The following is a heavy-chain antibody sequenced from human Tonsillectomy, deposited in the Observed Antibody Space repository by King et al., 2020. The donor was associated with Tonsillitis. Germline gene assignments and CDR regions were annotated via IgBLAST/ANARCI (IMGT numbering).Heavy chain of an antibody. J-gene: IGHJ4*02. D-gene: IGHD2-2*01. CDR1: GYTFTTYD. Sequence: VQLVESGTEVKKPGASVKVSCKASGYTFTTYDIACVRQATGQGLEWVGWMNPDSGYTAYAQKFQGRVTMTGDTSISTAYMELNSLGSGDTAIYFCARVHQLLRGNDFWGQGTLVTVSS. CDR2: MNPDSGYT. V-gene: IGHV1-8*01. CDR3: ARVHQLLRGNDF.